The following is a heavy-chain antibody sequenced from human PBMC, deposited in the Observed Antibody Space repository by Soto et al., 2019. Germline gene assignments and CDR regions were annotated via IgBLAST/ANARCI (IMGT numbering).Heavy chain of an antibody. CDR1: GYIFTSYW. V-gene: IGHV5-51*01. CDR2: IYPGDSDT. CDR3: ERLPTVDTAMVKDNWFDP. J-gene: IGHJ5*02. Sequence: PGESLKISCKGSGYIFTSYWIGCVRQMPGKGLEWMGIIYPGDSDTRYSPSFQGQVTISADKSISTAYLQWSSMKASDTAMYYCERLPTVDTAMVKDNWFDPWGQGTLVTVSS. D-gene: IGHD5-18*01.